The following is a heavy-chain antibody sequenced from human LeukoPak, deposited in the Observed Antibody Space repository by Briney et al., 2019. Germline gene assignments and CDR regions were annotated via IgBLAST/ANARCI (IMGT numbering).Heavy chain of an antibody. J-gene: IGHJ6*03. D-gene: IGHD1-26*01. CDR1: GYTFTSYG. Sequence: ASVKVSCKASGYTFTSYGISWVRQAPGQGLEWMGWISAYNGNTNYAQKLQGRVTMTEDTSTDTAYKELSSLRSEDTAVYYCATGGVGATTTYYYMDVWGKGTTVTVSS. CDR2: ISAYNGNT. CDR3: ATGGVGATTTYYYMDV. V-gene: IGHV1-18*01.